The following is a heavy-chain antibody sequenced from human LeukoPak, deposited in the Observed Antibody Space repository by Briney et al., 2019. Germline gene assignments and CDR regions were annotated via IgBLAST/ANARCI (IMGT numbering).Heavy chain of an antibody. D-gene: IGHD1-26*01. Sequence: GGSLRLSCAASGFTFSSYSMDWVRQAPGKGLEWVSSISSSSSYIYYADSVKGRFTISRDNAKNSLYLQMNSLRAEDTAVYYCARGGSYLSAFDIWGQGTMVTVSS. V-gene: IGHV3-21*04. CDR2: ISSSSSYI. CDR1: GFTFSSYS. CDR3: ARGGSYLSAFDI. J-gene: IGHJ3*02.